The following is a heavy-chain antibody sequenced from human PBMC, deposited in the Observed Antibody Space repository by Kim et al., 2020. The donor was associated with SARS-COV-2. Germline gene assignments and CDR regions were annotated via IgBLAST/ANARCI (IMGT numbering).Heavy chain of an antibody. Sequence: GGSLRLSCAASGFTFSSHDMHWVRQATGKGLEWVSTVGSAGDTYYTASVKGRFTISRENAKNSLYLQMNSLRAGDTAVYYCARDSGGNLFNAFDIWGQGTMVTVSS. D-gene: IGHD2-15*01. J-gene: IGHJ3*02. V-gene: IGHV3-13*01. CDR1: GFTFSSHD. CDR3: ARDSGGNLFNAFDI. CDR2: VGSAGDT.